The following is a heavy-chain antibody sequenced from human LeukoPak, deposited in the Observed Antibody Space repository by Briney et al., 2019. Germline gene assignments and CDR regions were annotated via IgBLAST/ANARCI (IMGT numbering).Heavy chain of an antibody. CDR1: GYTFNNYW. Sequence: GGSLRLSCAASGYTFNNYWMSWVRQAPGKGLEWVSVIYSGGSTYYSDSVKGRFTISRDNSKNTLYLQMNSLRAEDTAVYYCARSLFYDFWSGYYFDYWGQGTLVTVSS. J-gene: IGHJ4*02. CDR3: ARSLFYDFWSGYYFDY. V-gene: IGHV3-66*01. CDR2: IYSGGST. D-gene: IGHD3-3*01.